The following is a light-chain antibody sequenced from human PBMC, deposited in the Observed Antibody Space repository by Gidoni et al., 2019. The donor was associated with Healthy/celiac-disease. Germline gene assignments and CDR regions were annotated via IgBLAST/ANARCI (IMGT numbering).Light chain of an antibody. CDR2: DNN. CDR1: SSNIGNNY. Sequence: QSVLTPPPPVPAAPGHKATISCSGSSSNIGNNYVSWYQQLPGTAPKLLIYDNNKRPSGIPDRFSGSKSGTSATLGITGLQTGDEADYYCGTWDSSLSAVVFGGGTKLTVL. CDR3: GTWDSSLSAVV. J-gene: IGLJ2*01. V-gene: IGLV1-51*01.